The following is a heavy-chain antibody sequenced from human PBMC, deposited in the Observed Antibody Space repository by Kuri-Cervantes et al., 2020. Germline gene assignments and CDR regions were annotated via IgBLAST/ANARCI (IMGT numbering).Heavy chain of an antibody. Sequence: ETLSLTCAASGFTFDDYGMSWVRQAPGKGLEWVSGINWNGSSTGYADSVKGRFTISRDTPKNILYLQMNNLRVEDTAVYYCGAAGWMQLWGPDYWGQGALVTVSS. CDR2: INWNGSST. J-gene: IGHJ4*02. V-gene: IGHV3-20*04. D-gene: IGHD5-18*01. CDR1: GFTFDDYG. CDR3: GAAGWMQLWGPDY.